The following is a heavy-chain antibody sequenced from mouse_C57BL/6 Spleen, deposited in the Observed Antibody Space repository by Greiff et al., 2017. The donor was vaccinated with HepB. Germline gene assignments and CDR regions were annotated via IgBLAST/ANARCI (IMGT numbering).Heavy chain of an antibody. CDR3: APYDGYTLYAMDY. Sequence: EVQLQQSGPELVKPGASVKISCKASGYSFTDYNMNWVKQSNGKSLEWIGVISPNYGTTSYNQKFKGKATLTVDQSSSTAYMQLNSLTSEDSAVYYCAPYDGYTLYAMDYWGQGTSVTVSS. CDR2: ISPNYGTT. CDR1: GYSFTDYN. J-gene: IGHJ4*01. D-gene: IGHD2-3*01. V-gene: IGHV1-39*01.